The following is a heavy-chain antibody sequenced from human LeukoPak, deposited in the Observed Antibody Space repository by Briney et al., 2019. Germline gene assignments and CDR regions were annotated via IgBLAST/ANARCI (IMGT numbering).Heavy chain of an antibody. V-gene: IGHV3-30*14. J-gene: IGHJ4*02. CDR1: GFTFSTCA. CDR2: ISNDGNSK. D-gene: IGHD6-13*01. CDR3: ARGSGSSTSWIDY. Sequence: GGSLRPSCAASGFTFSTCAMHWVRQAPGKGLEWVAAISNDGNSKYYVDSVKGRFTISRDNSKNALYLQVNSLKAEDTAVYYCARGSGSSTSWIDYWGQGTLVTVSS.